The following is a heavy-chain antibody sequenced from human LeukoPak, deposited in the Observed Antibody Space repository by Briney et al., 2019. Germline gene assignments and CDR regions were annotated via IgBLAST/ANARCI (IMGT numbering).Heavy chain of an antibody. D-gene: IGHD4-23*01. CDR3: ARQGYGGHSQGAADY. Sequence: ASVKVSCKASGYTFTSYGFSWVRQAPGQGLEWMGWISAHNGNTNYAQNLQGRVTMTTDTSTSTAYMELRSLRPDDTAVYYCARQGYGGHSQGAADYWGQGTLVTVSS. CDR1: GYTFTSYG. CDR2: ISAHNGNT. V-gene: IGHV1-18*01. J-gene: IGHJ4*02.